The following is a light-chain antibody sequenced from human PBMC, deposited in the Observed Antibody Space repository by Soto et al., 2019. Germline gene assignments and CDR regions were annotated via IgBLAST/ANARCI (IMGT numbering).Light chain of an antibody. CDR3: CSYAGSYSDV. V-gene: IGLV2-11*01. CDR1: SSDVGGYNY. Sequence: QSALTQPRSVSGSPGQSVTISCTGTSSDVGGYNYVSWYQQHPGKAPKLMIYDVSKRPSGVPDRFSGSKSGNTASLTISGLQAEDEADYYCCSYAGSYSDVFGTGTTPTVL. J-gene: IGLJ1*01. CDR2: DVS.